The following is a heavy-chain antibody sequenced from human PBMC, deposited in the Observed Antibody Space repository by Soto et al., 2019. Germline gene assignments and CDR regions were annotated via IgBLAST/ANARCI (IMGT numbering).Heavy chain of an antibody. V-gene: IGHV4-39*01. CDR2: IYYSGTT. CDR1: GGSISTSSYY. CDR3: ARHPSNFWFDP. D-gene: IGHD4-4*01. J-gene: IGHJ5*02. Sequence: PSETLSLTCTVSGGSISTSSYYWGWIRQPPGKGLEWIGSIYYSGTTYYNPSLKSRVTIYVDTSKNQFSLRLTSVTAADTAVYYCARHPSNFWFDPWGQGTLVTVSS.